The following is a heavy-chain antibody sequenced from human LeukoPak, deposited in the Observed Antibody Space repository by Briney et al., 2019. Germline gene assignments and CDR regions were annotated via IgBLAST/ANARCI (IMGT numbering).Heavy chain of an antibody. CDR2: FDPEDGET. J-gene: IGHJ4*02. Sequence: WASVKVSCKVSGYTLTELSMHWVRQAPGKGLEWMGGFDPEDGETIYAQKFQGRVTMTRDTSTSTVYMELSSLRSEDTAVYYCVYGSGSYYLIWGQGTLVTVSS. V-gene: IGHV1-24*01. D-gene: IGHD3-10*01. CDR3: VYGSGSYYLI. CDR1: GYTLTELS.